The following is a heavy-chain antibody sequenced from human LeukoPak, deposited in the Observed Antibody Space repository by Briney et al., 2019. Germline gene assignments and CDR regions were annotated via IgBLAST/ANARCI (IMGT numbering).Heavy chain of an antibody. V-gene: IGHV4-38-2*02. Sequence: SETLSLTCTVSGYSISSGYYWGWIRQPPGKGLEWIGSIYHSGSTYYNPSLKSRVTILVDTSKNQFSLKLSSVTAADTAVYYCARGVYYDSSGYGGSYYYYYMDVWGKGTTVTISS. CDR1: GYSISSGYY. D-gene: IGHD3-22*01. CDR3: ARGVYYDSSGYGGSYYYYYMDV. J-gene: IGHJ6*03. CDR2: IYHSGST.